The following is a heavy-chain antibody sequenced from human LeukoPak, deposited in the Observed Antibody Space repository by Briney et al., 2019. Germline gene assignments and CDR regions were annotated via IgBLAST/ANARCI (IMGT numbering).Heavy chain of an antibody. V-gene: IGHV3-48*03. CDR3: ATRSGWTFDY. CDR1: GFTFSTYE. D-gene: IGHD2-15*01. CDR2: ISSSANTI. Sequence: GGSLRLSCAASGFTFSTYEINWVRQAPGKGLEWISYISSSANTIYYADSVKGRFTISRDNAKHSLYLQMNSLRDEDTAVYYCATRSGWTFDYWGQGTLVTVSS. J-gene: IGHJ4*02.